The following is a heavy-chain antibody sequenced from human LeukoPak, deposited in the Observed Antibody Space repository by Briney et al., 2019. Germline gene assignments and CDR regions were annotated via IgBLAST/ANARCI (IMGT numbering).Heavy chain of an antibody. CDR2: VYYSGRT. CDR1: GGSINTYY. D-gene: IGHD3-10*01. J-gene: IGHJ5*02. Sequence: SETLSLTCTVSGGSINTYYWSWIRQPPGKGLEWIGFVYYSGRTSYNPSLKSRVTISVDTSRSQFSLRLSSVTAADTAMYYCARLGLGDEACWFDPWGQGTLVTVSS. V-gene: IGHV4-59*01. CDR3: ARLGLGDEACWFDP.